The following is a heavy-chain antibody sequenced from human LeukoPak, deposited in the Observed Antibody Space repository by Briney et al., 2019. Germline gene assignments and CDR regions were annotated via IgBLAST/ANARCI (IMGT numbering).Heavy chain of an antibody. J-gene: IGHJ4*02. CDR2: IYYSGRT. Sequence: PSETPFLNCTVSCGPISSCIYYWGWIRQPPGKGLEWIGSIYYSGRTYYNPSLKSRVTISVDTSKNHFSLKLSSVTAADTAVYYCARPDSGKSSLDYWGQGTLVTVSS. D-gene: IGHD3-10*01. CDR1: CGPISSCIYY. CDR3: ARPDSGKSSLDY. V-gene: IGHV4-39*02.